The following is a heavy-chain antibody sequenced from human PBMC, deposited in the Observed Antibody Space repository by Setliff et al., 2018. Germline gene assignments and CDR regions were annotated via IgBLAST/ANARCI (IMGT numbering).Heavy chain of an antibody. D-gene: IGHD2-8*02. V-gene: IGHV4-34*01. CDR2: INHSGST. J-gene: IGHJ4*02. CDR1: GGSFSGYY. CDR3: TVYNTGSSKDHY. Sequence: SETLSLTCAVYGGSFSGYYGSWIRQPPGKGLEWMGEINHSGSTNYNPSLTSRVTISLDTSKNKFSLKLSSVNAADTAVYYCTVYNTGSSKDHYWGQGTPVTVSS.